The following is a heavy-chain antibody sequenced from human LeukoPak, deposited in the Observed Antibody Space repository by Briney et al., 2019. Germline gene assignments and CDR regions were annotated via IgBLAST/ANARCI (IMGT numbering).Heavy chain of an antibody. J-gene: IGHJ4*02. Sequence: SVKVSCKASGGTFSSYAISWVRQAPGQGLEWMGRIIPIFGTANYAQKFQGRVTITMDESTSTAYMELSSLRSEDTAVYYCARSGIPNYDFWSGPFDYWGQGTLVTVSS. CDR1: GGTFSSYA. D-gene: IGHD3-3*01. V-gene: IGHV1-69*05. CDR3: ARSGIPNYDFWSGPFDY. CDR2: IIPIFGTA.